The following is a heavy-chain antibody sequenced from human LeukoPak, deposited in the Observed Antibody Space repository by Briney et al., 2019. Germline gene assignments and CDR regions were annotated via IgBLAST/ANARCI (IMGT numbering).Heavy chain of an antibody. CDR2: IYTSGST. CDR3: ARVRYNWNYAFDY. V-gene: IGHV4-4*07. CDR1: GGSISGYY. J-gene: IGHJ4*02. D-gene: IGHD1-7*01. Sequence: PSETLSLTCTVSGGSISGYYWSWIRQPAGKGLEWIGRIYTSGSTNYNPSLKSRVTMSVDTSKNQFSLKLSSVTAADTAVYYCARVRYNWNYAFDYWGQGTLVTVSS.